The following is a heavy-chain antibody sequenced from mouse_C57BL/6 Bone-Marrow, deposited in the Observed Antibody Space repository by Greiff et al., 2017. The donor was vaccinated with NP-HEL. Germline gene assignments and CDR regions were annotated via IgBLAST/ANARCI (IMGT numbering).Heavy chain of an antibody. CDR1: GYTFTDYY. J-gene: IGHJ4*01. CDR2: INPNNGGT. Sequence: EVQLQQSGPELVKPGASVKISCKASGYTFTDYYMNWVKQSHGKSLEWIGDINPNNGGTSYNQKFKGKATLTVDKSSSTAYMELRSLTSEDSAVYYCARGGHYYGSSYYAMDYWGQGTSVTVSS. CDR3: ARGGHYYGSSYYAMDY. V-gene: IGHV1-26*01. D-gene: IGHD1-1*01.